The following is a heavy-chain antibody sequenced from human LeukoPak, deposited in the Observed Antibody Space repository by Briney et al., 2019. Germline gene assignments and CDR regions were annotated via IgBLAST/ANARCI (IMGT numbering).Heavy chain of an antibody. CDR1: GFTFSSFD. CDR3: ARGPPRGKYYYMDV. CDR2: IGTASDT. Sequence: GGALRLSCAASGFTFSSFDMHWVRQPTGQGVEGVSTIGTASDTYYPGSVERRFTLSRDNAKNSLYLQMNSLTAGDTAVYYCARGPPRGKYYYMDVWGKGTTVTASS. D-gene: IGHD1-1*01. J-gene: IGHJ6*03. V-gene: IGHV3-13*01.